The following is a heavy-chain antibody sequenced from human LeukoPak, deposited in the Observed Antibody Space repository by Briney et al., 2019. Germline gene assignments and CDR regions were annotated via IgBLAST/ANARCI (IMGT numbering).Heavy chain of an antibody. V-gene: IGHV3-48*04. CDR3: AELGITMIGGV. D-gene: IGHD3-10*02. J-gene: IGHJ6*04. CDR1: GFTFSSFS. CDR2: ISSSGSTI. Sequence: GGPLRFSCAASGFTFSSFSMNWVRQAPGKGLEWVSYISSSGSTIYYADSVKGRFTISRDNAKNSLYLQMNSLRAEDTAVYYCAELGITMIGGVWGKGTTVTISS.